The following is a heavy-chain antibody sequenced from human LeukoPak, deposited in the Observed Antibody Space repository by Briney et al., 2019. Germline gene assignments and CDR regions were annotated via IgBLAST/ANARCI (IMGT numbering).Heavy chain of an antibody. D-gene: IGHD5-24*01. CDR2: INPNSSGT. CDR1: GYTFTGHY. CDR3: ASPRGRDGYNYGFFDY. V-gene: IGHV1-2*06. J-gene: IGHJ4*02. Sequence: ASVKVSCKASGYTFTGHYMHWVRQAPGQGLEWMGRINPNSSGTNYAQKFQGRVTMTRDTSISTAYMELSRLRSDDTAVYYCASPRGRDGYNYGFFDYWGQGTLVTVSS.